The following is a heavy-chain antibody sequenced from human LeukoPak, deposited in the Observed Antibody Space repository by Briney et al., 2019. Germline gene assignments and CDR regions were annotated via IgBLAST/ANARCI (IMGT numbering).Heavy chain of an antibody. CDR3: ARDTPSYDSSGYYESY. D-gene: IGHD3-22*01. CDR2: ISSSGSTI. J-gene: IGHJ4*02. V-gene: IGHV3-11*01. Sequence: PGGSLRLSCAASGFTFSDYYMSWIRQAPGKGLEWVSYISSSGSTIYYADSVKGRFTISRDNARNSLYLQMNSLRAEDTAVYYCARDTPSYDSSGYYESYWGQGTLVTVSS. CDR1: GFTFSDYY.